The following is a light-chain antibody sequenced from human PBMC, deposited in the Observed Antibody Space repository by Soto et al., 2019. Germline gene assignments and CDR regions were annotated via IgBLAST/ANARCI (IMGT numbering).Light chain of an antibody. V-gene: IGKV3-15*01. CDR3: QQYDYWYT. CDR2: GAS. CDR1: QSVSTN. J-gene: IGKJ2*01. Sequence: EIVMTQSPATLSVSPGERATLSCRASQSVSTNLDWYQQRPGQAPRLLIYGASTRATGIPARFSGSGSGTEFTLTISSLQSEDFALYYCQQYDYWYTFGQGTKLEIK.